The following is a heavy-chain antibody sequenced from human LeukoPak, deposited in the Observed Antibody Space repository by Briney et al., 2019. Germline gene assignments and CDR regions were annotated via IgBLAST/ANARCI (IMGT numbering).Heavy chain of an antibody. D-gene: IGHD2-2*01. Sequence: GASVKVSCKASGYTFTGYYIYWVRQAPGQGLEWMGWINPHSGGTNYAQKFQGGVTMTGDTSITTAYMELSSLRSDDTAVYYCARDVGEYCSSTNCYASHYWGQGTLVTVSS. CDR3: ARDVGEYCSSTNCYASHY. CDR1: GYTFTGYY. CDR2: INPHSGGT. J-gene: IGHJ4*02. V-gene: IGHV1-2*02.